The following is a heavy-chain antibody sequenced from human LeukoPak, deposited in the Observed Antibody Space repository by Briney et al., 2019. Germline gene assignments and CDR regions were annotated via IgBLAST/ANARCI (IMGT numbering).Heavy chain of an antibody. CDR3: ARGFKGTGYSFFDY. Sequence: GGSLRLSCAASGFTFNSYWMHWVRQAPGKGLVWVSRINGDGSSTSYADSVKGRFTISRDNAKNTLYLQMNSLRAEDTAVYYCARGFKGTGYSFFDYWGQGTLVTVSS. CDR1: GFTFNSYW. J-gene: IGHJ4*02. CDR2: INGDGSST. V-gene: IGHV3-74*01. D-gene: IGHD3/OR15-3a*01.